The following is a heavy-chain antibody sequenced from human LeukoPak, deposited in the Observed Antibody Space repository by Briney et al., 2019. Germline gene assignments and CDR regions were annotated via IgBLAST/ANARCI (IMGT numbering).Heavy chain of an antibody. CDR2: IYYSGST. J-gene: IGHJ5*02. Sequence: SETLSLTCTVSGGSISSHYWSWIRQPPGKGLEWIGYIYYSGSTNYNPSLKSRVTISVDTSKNQFSLKLSSVTAADTAVHYCAREVPDNWFDPWGQGTLVTVSS. CDR3: AREVPDNWFDP. CDR1: GGSISSHY. V-gene: IGHV4-59*11. D-gene: IGHD2-2*01.